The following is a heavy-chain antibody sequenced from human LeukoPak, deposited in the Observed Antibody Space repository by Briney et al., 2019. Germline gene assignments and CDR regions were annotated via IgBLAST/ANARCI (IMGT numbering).Heavy chain of an antibody. CDR1: GGSINSYY. J-gene: IGHJ6*02. CDR2: IYHSGST. D-gene: IGHD1-1*01. V-gene: IGHV4-59*01. CDR3: ARSSRGTSDYYGMDV. Sequence: SETLSLTCTVSGGSINSYYWSWIRQPPGKGLEWIGYIYHSGSTDYNPSLKSRVTISVDTSQNHFSLKLSSVTAADTAVYYCARSSRGTSDYYGMDVWGQGTTVTISS.